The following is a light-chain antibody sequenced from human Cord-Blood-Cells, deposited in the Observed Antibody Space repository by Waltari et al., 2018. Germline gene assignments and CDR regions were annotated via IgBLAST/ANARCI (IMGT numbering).Light chain of an antibody. CDR1: SSDVGSYNL. CDR2: EGS. J-gene: IGLJ3*02. Sequence: QSALTQPAYVSGSPGQSITLSCTGTSSDVGSYNLVSWYQQLPGKAPNLMIYEGSKRPSGVSNRFSGSKSGNTASLTISGLQAEDEADYYCCSYAGSSTWVFGGGTKLTVL. V-gene: IGLV2-23*01. CDR3: CSYAGSSTWV.